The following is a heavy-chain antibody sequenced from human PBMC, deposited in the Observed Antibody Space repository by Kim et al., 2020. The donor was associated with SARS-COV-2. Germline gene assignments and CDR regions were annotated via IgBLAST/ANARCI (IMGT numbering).Heavy chain of an antibody. Sequence: ASVKVSCKASGYTFSNYDINWVRQATGQGLEWMGWMNPKSGNTGYAQMFQGRVSMTRNTSISTAYMELNNLRSEDTAVYYCARVRLKLDYDIIATTNWFDPWGQGTVVSVS. CDR3: ARVRLKLDYDIIATTNWFDP. V-gene: IGHV1-8*01. J-gene: IGHJ5*02. CDR2: MNPKSGNT. CDR1: GYTFSNYD. D-gene: IGHD3-22*01.